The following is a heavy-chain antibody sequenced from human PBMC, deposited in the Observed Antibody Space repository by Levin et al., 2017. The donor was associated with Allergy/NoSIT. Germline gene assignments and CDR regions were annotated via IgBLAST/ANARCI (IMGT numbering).Heavy chain of an antibody. Sequence: SETLSLTCAVYGGSFSGYYWSWIRQPPGKGLEWIGEINHSGSTNYNPSLKSRVTISVDTSKNQFSLKLSSVTAADTAVYYCARGPYGDYVQGPFDYWGQGTLVTVSS. V-gene: IGHV4-34*01. D-gene: IGHD4-17*01. CDR2: INHSGST. J-gene: IGHJ4*02. CDR3: ARGPYGDYVQGPFDY. CDR1: GGSFSGYY.